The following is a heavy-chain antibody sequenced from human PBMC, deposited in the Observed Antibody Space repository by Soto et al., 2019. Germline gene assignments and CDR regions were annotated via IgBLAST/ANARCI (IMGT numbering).Heavy chain of an antibody. Sequence: PGESLKISCKGSGYSFTSYWISWVRQIPGKGLEWMGRIDPSDSYTNYSPSFQGHVTISADKSISTAYLQWSSLKASDTAMYYCARRGSRVENYYYYYGMDVWGQGTTVTVSS. D-gene: IGHD3-10*01. J-gene: IGHJ6*02. CDR1: GYSFTSYW. CDR2: IDPSDSYT. V-gene: IGHV5-10-1*01. CDR3: ARRGSRVENYYYYYGMDV.